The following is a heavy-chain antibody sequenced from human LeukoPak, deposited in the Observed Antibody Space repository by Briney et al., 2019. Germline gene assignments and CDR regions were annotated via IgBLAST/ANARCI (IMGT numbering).Heavy chain of an antibody. J-gene: IGHJ4*02. Sequence: PGGSLRLSCAASGFTFSSYSMNWVRQAPGKGLEWVSSISSSSSYIYYADSVKGRFTISRDNAKNSLYLQMNSLRAGDTAVYYCARVQYDYVWGSYRWGYYFDYWGQGTLVTVSS. CDR2: ISSSSSYI. CDR1: GFTFSSYS. D-gene: IGHD3-16*02. V-gene: IGHV3-21*01. CDR3: ARVQYDYVWGSYRWGYYFDY.